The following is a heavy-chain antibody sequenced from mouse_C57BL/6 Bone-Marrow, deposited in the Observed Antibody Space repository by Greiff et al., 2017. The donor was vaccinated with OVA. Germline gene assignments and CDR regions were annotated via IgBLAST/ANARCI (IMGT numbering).Heavy chain of an antibody. V-gene: IGHV3-6*01. CDR2: ISYDGSN. D-gene: IGHD1-1*02. CDR1: GYSITSGYY. Sequence: EVKVEESGPGLVKPSQSLSLTCSVTGYSITSGYYWNWIRQFPGNKLEWMGYISYDGSNNYNPSLKNRISITRDTSKNQFFLKLNSVTTEDTATYYCAREDYPSWYFDVWGTGTTVTVSS. J-gene: IGHJ1*03. CDR3: AREDYPSWYFDV.